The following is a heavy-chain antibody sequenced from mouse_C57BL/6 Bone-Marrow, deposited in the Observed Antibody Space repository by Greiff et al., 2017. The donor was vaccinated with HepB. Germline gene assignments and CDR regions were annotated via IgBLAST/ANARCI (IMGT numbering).Heavy chain of an antibody. Sequence: QVQLQQSGPELVKPGASVKISCKASGYTFTDYYINWVKQRPVQGLEWIGWIFPGSGSTYYDEKFKGKATLTVDTASSTDYMLLSSLTSEDSAVYFCASTGPFAYWGQGTLVTVSA. D-gene: IGHD4-1*02. V-gene: IGHV1-75*01. J-gene: IGHJ3*01. CDR3: ASTGPFAY. CDR2: IFPGSGST. CDR1: GYTFTDYY.